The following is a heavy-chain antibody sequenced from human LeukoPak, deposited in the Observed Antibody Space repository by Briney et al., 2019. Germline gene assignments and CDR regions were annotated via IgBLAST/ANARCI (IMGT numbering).Heavy chain of an antibody. D-gene: IGHD5-24*01. Sequence: GGSLRLSCAASGFTFSSYWTHWVRQAPGKGVVWVSRINSDGSSTNYADSVKGRFTISRDNAKNTLYLQMNSLRVEDTAVYYCARSIGAFDIWGQGTMVTVSS. CDR3: ARSIGAFDI. CDR1: GFTFSSYW. CDR2: INSDGSST. V-gene: IGHV3-74*01. J-gene: IGHJ3*02.